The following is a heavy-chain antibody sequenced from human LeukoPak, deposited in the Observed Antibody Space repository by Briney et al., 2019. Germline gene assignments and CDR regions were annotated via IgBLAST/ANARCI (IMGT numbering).Heavy chain of an antibody. CDR2: IYTSGST. Sequence: PSETLSLTCTVSGGSISSYYWSWIRQPAGKGLEWIGRIYTSGSTNYNPSLKSRVTMSVDTSKNQFSLKLSSVTAADTAVYYCARGSRISNYYYYMDVWGKGTTVTISS. D-gene: IGHD2-15*01. CDR3: ARGSRISNYYYYMDV. V-gene: IGHV4-4*07. CDR1: GGSISSYY. J-gene: IGHJ6*03.